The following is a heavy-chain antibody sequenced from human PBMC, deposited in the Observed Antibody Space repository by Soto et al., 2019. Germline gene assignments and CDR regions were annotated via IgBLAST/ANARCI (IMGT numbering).Heavy chain of an antibody. J-gene: IGHJ4*02. CDR3: ARDVGYSQADYFDD. CDR2: IGGHNGNT. CDR1: GYTFNEFG. Sequence: HLVQPGNEVRKPGASVRVSCKASGYTFNEFGITWVRQAPGQGLQWVGRIGGHNGNTEYALNFRGRTTLTTDTSTNTAYMDLTSLTRDDTAVYYCARDVGYSQADYFDDWGQGTLVTFSS. D-gene: IGHD5-18*01. V-gene: IGHV1-18*01.